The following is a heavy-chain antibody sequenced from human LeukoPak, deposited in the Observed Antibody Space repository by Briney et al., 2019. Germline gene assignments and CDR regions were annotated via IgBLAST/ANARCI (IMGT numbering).Heavy chain of an antibody. CDR2: IYPTGST. D-gene: IGHD3-10*01. CDR1: GYSISSGYY. CDR3: AKSNGYGLVDI. V-gene: IGHV4-38-2*02. Sequence: SETLSLTCTVSGYSISSGYYWGWIRQPPGKGLEWIGNIYPTGSTYYNPSLKSRVTISLDTSRNQFSLKLNSVTAADTAVYYCAKSNGYGLVDIWGQGTMVTVSS. J-gene: IGHJ3*02.